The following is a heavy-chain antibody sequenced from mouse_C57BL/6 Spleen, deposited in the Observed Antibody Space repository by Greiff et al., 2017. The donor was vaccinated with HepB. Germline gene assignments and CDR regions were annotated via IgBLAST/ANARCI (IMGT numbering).Heavy chain of an antibody. CDR2: IYPGDGDT. CDR1: GYAFSSSW. J-gene: IGHJ2*01. Sequence: QVQLQQSGPELVKPGASVKISCKASGYAFSSSWMNWVKQRPGKGLEWIGRIYPGDGDTNYNGKFKGKATLTADKSSSTAYMQLSSLTSEDSAVYFCARSLLLLRSYYLDYWGQGTTLTVSS. V-gene: IGHV1-82*01. D-gene: IGHD1-1*01. CDR3: ARSLLLLRSYYLDY.